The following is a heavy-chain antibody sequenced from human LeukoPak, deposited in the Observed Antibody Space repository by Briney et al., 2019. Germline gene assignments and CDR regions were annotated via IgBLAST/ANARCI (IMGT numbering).Heavy chain of an antibody. Sequence: SVKVSCKASGGTFSSYTISWVRQAPGQGLEWMGRIIPILGIANYAQKFQGRVTITADKSTSTAHMELSSLRSEDTAVYYCASGYSSGWYYFDYWGQGTLVTVSS. V-gene: IGHV1-69*02. CDR1: GGTFSSYT. CDR3: ASGYSSGWYYFDY. D-gene: IGHD6-19*01. CDR2: IIPILGIA. J-gene: IGHJ4*02.